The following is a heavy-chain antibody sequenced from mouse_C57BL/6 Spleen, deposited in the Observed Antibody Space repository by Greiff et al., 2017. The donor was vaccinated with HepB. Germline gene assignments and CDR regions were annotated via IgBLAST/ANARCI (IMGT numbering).Heavy chain of an antibody. CDR1: GYSITSGYY. D-gene: IGHD2-3*01. V-gene: IGHV3-6*01. CDR2: ISYDGSN. Sequence: EVKLMESGPGLVKPSQSLSLTCSVTGYSITSGYYWNWIRQFPGNKLEWMGYISYDGSNNYNPSLKNRISITRDTSKNQFFLKLNSVTTEDTATYYCARGDGYYGAWFAYWGQGTLVTVSA. CDR3: ARGDGYYGAWFAY. J-gene: IGHJ3*01.